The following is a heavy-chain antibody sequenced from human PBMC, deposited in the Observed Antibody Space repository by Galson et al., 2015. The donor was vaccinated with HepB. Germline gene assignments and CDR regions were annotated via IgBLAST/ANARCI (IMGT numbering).Heavy chain of an antibody. J-gene: IGHJ6*02. CDR2: ISYDGSNK. D-gene: IGHD3-9*01. CDR3: ARDHVLRYFDWLSGPTYGMDV. V-gene: IGHV3-30*04. CDR1: GFTFSSYA. Sequence: LRLSCAASGFTFSSYAMHWVRQAPGKRLEWVAVISYDGSNKYYADSVKGRFTISRDNSKNTLYLQMNSLRAEDTAVYYCARDHVLRYFDWLSGPTYGMDVWGQGTTVTVSS.